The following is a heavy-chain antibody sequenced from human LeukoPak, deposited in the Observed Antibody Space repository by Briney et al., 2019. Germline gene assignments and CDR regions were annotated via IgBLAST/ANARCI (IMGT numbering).Heavy chain of an antibody. V-gene: IGHV4-39*07. CDR3: ARASYSYDINGWVPFDY. Sequence: SETLSLTCTVSGGSISTSNYYWGWIRQPPGKGLEWIGNIFYSGSTNYNPSLKSRVTISGDTSKNQFSLRLSSVTAADTAVYYCARASYSYDINGWVPFDYWGQGTLVTVSS. CDR2: IFYSGST. D-gene: IGHD3-22*01. CDR1: GGSISTSNYY. J-gene: IGHJ4*02.